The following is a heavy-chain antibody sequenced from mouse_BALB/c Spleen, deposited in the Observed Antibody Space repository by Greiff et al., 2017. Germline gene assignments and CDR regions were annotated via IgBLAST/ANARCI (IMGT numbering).Heavy chain of an antibody. CDR1: GFTFSSYT. V-gene: IGHV5-12-2*01. J-gene: IGHJ4*01. CDR3: AREDYGSRGHYYAMDY. D-gene: IGHD1-1*01. Sequence: DVKLVESGGGLVQPGGSLKLSCAASGFTFSSYTMSWVRQTPEKRLEWVAYISNGGGSTYYPDTVKGRFTISRDNAKNTLYLQMSSLKSEDTAMYYCAREDYGSRGHYYAMDYWGQGTSVTVSS. CDR2: ISNGGGST.